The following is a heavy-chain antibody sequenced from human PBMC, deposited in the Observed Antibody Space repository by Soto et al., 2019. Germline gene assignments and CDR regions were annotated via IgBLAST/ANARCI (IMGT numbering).Heavy chain of an antibody. Sequence: QVQLQESGPGLVKPSQTLSLTCTVSGGSISSGDYYWSWIRQPPGKGLEWIGYFFYGGRTFYNPALKSRVAISIGPSKKQSSLKVNSVTAADTAVYYSASEGGAGVGAFDIWGQGTKVAVSS. V-gene: IGHV4-30-4*01. CDR2: FFYGGRT. CDR1: GGSISSGDYY. J-gene: IGHJ3*02. D-gene: IGHD3-10*01. CDR3: ASEGGAGVGAFDI.